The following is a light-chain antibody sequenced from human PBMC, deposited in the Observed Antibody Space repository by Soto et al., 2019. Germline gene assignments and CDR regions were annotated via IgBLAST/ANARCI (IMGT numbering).Light chain of an antibody. J-gene: IGLJ3*02. CDR2: GDT. CDR1: SANIGAGYD. V-gene: IGLV1-40*01. CDR3: QSYDSSLSGSV. Sequence: QSVLTQPPSVSGAPGQRVTISCTGSSANIGAGYDVQWYQQLPGTAPKLLIYGDTNRPSGVPDRFSGSNSGTSASLAITGLQAEDESDYYCQSYDSSLSGSVFGGGTKHNVL.